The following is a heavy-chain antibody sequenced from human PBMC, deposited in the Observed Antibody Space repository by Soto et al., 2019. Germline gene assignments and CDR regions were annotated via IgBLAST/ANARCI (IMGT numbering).Heavy chain of an antibody. CDR1: GGSIRSGGFH. D-gene: IGHD3-10*01. J-gene: IGHJ4*02. CDR2: IYYTGST. CDR3: ARKRWSWGLHHFDS. Sequence: QVQLQESGPGLVKPSQTLSLTCTVSGGSIRSGGFHWSWIRQHPGQGLEWIGYIYYTGSTYYNPSLQSRVTISVDTSKNQFSLTLSSVTAEDTAVYYCARKRWSWGLHHFDSWGQGTLVTVSS. V-gene: IGHV4-31*03.